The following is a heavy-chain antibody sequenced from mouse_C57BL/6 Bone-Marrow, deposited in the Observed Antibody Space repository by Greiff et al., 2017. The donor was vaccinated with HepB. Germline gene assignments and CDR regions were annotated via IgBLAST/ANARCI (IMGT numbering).Heavy chain of an antibody. Sequence: ESGPGLVKPSQSLSLTCSVTGYSITSGYYWNWIRQFPGNKLEWMGYISYDGNNNYNPSLKNRISITRDTSKNQFFLKLNSVTTEDTATYYCARERENSSGSFAYWGQGTLVTVSA. CDR3: ARERENSSGSFAY. CDR1: GYSITSGYY. V-gene: IGHV3-6*01. D-gene: IGHD3-2*02. CDR2: ISYDGNN. J-gene: IGHJ3*01.